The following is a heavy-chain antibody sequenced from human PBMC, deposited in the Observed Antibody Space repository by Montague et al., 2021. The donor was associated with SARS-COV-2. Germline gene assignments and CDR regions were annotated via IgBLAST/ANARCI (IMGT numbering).Heavy chain of an antibody. J-gene: IGHJ4*02. CDR1: GGSISSNC. CDR3: SRGRRITFGGVIGWFSTFDY. D-gene: IGHD3-16*02. V-gene: IGHV4-59*01. CDR2: SYYCGST. Sequence: SETLSLTCTVSGGSISSNCWIWIRHPPPPGLELIGISYYCGSTXXXPTXXXRGTISVDTSKNQFSLKLSSVTAADTAVYYCSRGRRITFGGVIGWFSTFDYWGQGTLVTVSS.